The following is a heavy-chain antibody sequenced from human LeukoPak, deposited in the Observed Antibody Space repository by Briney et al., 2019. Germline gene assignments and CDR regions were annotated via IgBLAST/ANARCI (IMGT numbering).Heavy chain of an antibody. Sequence: SETLSLTCTVSGGSIINSGFHWSWIRQLPGKGLEWIGFISDSGSTDYNPSLKSRLTMSLGTSGNHFSLNLNSVTAADTAVYYCARHRRKYAGEYHFDYWGLGTLVTVSS. J-gene: IGHJ4*02. CDR2: ISDSGST. V-gene: IGHV4-31*03. CDR1: GGSIINSGFH. D-gene: IGHD2-2*01. CDR3: ARHRRKYAGEYHFDY.